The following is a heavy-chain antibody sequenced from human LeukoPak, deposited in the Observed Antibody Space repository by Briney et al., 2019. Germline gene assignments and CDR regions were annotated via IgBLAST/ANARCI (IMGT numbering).Heavy chain of an antibody. CDR2: ISAHNGNT. D-gene: IGHD6-13*01. Sequence: ASVQVSCKASGYSFTSYSINWVRQAPRQGLVWMGWISAHNGNTEFAQKVQGRVTMTTDASTSTAYMELVSLTSDETAVYYCARDPLRSSWSTYNNAMDVWGQGTTVTVSS. J-gene: IGHJ6*02. CDR1: GYSFTSYS. V-gene: IGHV1-18*04. CDR3: ARDPLRSSWSTYNNAMDV.